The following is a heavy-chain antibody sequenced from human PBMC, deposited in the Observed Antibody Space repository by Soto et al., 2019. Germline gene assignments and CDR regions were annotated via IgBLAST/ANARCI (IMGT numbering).Heavy chain of an antibody. V-gene: IGHV1-8*01. CDR1: GYTFSDYD. CDR2: MNPYSGNT. CDR3: ARGRFRRTWFDP. J-gene: IGHJ5*02. Sequence: QVQLVQSGAEVKQPGASVKVSCKASGYTFSDYDINWVRQAAGQGLEWMGWMNPYSGNTGYAQKFQGRVTMTTDTSITTADMELSSLRFEDTAIYYCARGRFRRTWFDPWGQGTLVTVSS. D-gene: IGHD3-16*01.